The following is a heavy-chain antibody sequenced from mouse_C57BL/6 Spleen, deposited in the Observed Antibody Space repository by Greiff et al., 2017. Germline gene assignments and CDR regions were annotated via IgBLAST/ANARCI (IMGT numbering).Heavy chain of an antibody. CDR3: ARGNYGGWFAY. D-gene: IGHD1-1*02. V-gene: IGHV1-18*01. Sequence: EVQLQQSGPELVKPGASVKIPCKASGYTFTDYNMDWVKQSHGKSLEWIGDINPNNGGTIYNQKFKGKATLTVDKSSSTAYMELRSLTSEATADYYCARGNYGGWFAYWGQGTLVTVSA. CDR1: GYTFTDYN. CDR2: INPNNGGT. J-gene: IGHJ3*01.